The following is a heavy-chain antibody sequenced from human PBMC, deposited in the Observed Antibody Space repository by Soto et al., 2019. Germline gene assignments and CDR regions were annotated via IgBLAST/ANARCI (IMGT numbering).Heavy chain of an antibody. D-gene: IGHD6-19*01. CDR1: GYSFTNYG. V-gene: IGHV1-18*01. CDR3: ARDRGVAPPVAGNTHYYYYMDV. Sequence: QDQLVQSGAEVKKPGASVTVSCKASGYSFTNYGVTWGRQAPGQGLEWMGWISAFNGNTHYAQNLQGRVTMTTDASTSTAYMELRSLRSDDTAVYYCARDRGVAPPVAGNTHYYYYMDVWGKGTTVTVSS. CDR2: ISAFNGNT. J-gene: IGHJ6*03.